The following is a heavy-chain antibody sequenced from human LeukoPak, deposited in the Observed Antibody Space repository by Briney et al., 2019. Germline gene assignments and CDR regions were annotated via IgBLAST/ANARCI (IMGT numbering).Heavy chain of an antibody. J-gene: IGHJ4*02. Sequence: EGSLRLSCAASGFTFDDYGMSCVRHAPGKGLEWVSGINWNGGSTGYADCVKGRFTISRDNAKNSLYLQMNSLRAEDTALYFCARTRGGAVFDYWGQGTLVTVSS. CDR2: INWNGGST. V-gene: IGHV3-20*04. CDR3: ARTRGGAVFDY. CDR1: GFTFDDYG. D-gene: IGHD1-26*01.